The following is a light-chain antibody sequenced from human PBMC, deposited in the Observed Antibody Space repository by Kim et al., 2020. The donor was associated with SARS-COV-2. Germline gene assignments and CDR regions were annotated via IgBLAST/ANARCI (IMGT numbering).Light chain of an antibody. CDR2: DVS. CDR1: QSISTW. Sequence: ASVGYRVTITCRASQSISTWLVWYQHKPGKAPKLLIHDVSSLESGVPSRFSGSGSGTEFTLTISSLQPDDYATYYCQQYDTNSRTFGRGTKVDIK. CDR3: QQYDTNSRT. J-gene: IGKJ1*01. V-gene: IGKV1-5*01.